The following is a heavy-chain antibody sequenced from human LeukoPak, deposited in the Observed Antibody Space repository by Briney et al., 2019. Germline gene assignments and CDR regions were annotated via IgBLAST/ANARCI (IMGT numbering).Heavy chain of an antibody. CDR2: ISSSGSTI. D-gene: IGHD3-3*01. J-gene: IGHJ6*02. V-gene: IGHV3-48*03. Sequence: GGSLRLSCAASGFTFSSYEMNWVRQAPGKGLEWVSYISSSGSTIYYADSVKGRFTIYRDNAKSSLYLQMNSLRAEDTAVYYCTRNYDFWSGPPAGYGMDVWGQGTTVTVSS. CDR1: GFTFSSYE. CDR3: TRNYDFWSGPPAGYGMDV.